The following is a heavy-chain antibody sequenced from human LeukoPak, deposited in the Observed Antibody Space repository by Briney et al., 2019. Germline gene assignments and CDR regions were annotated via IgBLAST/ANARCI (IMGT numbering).Heavy chain of an antibody. CDR2: IYYSGST. Sequence: SQTLSLTCTVSGGSISSGDYYWSWIRQPPGKGLEWIGYIYYSGSTYYNPSLKSRVTISVDTSKNQFSLKPSSVTAADTAVYYCARDSTDYYDSSGYYYWGQGTLVTVSS. J-gene: IGHJ4*02. V-gene: IGHV4-30-4*01. CDR1: GGSISSGDYY. CDR3: ARDSTDYYDSSGYYY. D-gene: IGHD3-22*01.